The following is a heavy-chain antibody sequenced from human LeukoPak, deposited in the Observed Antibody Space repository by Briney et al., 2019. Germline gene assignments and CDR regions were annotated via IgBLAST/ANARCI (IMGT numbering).Heavy chain of an antibody. D-gene: IGHD4-17*01. CDR2: VSSSGGNT. V-gene: IGHV3-23*01. Sequence: GGSLRLSCAASGFTSGFTFSNHAVSWVRRAPGKGLEWVSAVSSSGGNTYYAESVRGRFTISRDNSKNTVSLHMNSLRAEDTAVYYCAKAHDDYYFDYWGRGTRVTVSS. CDR1: GFTFSNHA. CDR3: AKAHDDYYFDY. J-gene: IGHJ4*02.